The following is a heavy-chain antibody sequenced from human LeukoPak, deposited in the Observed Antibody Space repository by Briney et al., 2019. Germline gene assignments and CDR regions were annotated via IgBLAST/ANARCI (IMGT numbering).Heavy chain of an antibody. V-gene: IGHV4-34*01. CDR2: INHSGST. D-gene: IGHD3-9*01. CDR3: ARSRVLRYFDRRGYFDY. CDR1: GGSFSGYY. Sequence: PSETLSLTCAVYGGSFSGYYWSWIRQPPGKGLEWIGEINHSGSTNYNPSLKSRVTISVDTSKNQFSLKLSSVTAADTAVYYCARSRVLRYFDRRGYFDYWGQGTLVTVSS. J-gene: IGHJ4*02.